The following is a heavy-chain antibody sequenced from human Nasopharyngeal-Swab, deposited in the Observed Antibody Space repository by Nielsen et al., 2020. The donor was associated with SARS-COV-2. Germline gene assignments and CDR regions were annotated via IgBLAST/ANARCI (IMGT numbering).Heavy chain of an antibody. Sequence: GGSLRLSCAASGFTFSSYAMSWVHQAPGKGLEWVSVIHTDLNNTYYVDSVKGRFTISRDNSKKTLFLQMNSLRVEDTAVYYCAKVRSWRLDAFDFWGQGTLVTVSS. CDR2: IHTDLNNT. CDR1: GFTFSSYA. V-gene: IGHV3-23*03. J-gene: IGHJ4*02. D-gene: IGHD6-13*01. CDR3: AKVRSWRLDAFDF.